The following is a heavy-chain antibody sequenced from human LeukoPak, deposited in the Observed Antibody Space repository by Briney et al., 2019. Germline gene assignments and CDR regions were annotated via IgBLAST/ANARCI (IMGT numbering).Heavy chain of an antibody. J-gene: IGHJ1*01. V-gene: IGHV1-2*02. CDR1: GYTFTGYY. CDR3: ASLYYYDNSGFYLGSRHFYH. D-gene: IGHD3-22*01. Sequence: GASVKVSCKASGYTFTGYYMHWVRQAPGQGLEWMGWINPNSGGTNYAQKFQGRVTITADKSTSTAYMELSSLRSEDTAVYYCASLYYYDNSGFYLGSRHFYHWGRGTLVTVSS. CDR2: INPNSGGT.